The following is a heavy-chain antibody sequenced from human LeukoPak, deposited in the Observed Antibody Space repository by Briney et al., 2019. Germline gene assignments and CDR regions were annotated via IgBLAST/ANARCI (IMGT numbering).Heavy chain of an antibody. CDR3: ARDGSRAAPGGWFDP. CDR1: GGTCRSYA. Sequence: ASVKISCKASGGTCRSYAISWVRQAPGQGLESMGRIITIFRTATYAQKFQGRVTITVDESTSTAYMELSSVRSEDTAVYYCARDGSRAAPGGWFDPWGQGTLVTVSS. D-gene: IGHD2-15*01. J-gene: IGHJ5*02. V-gene: IGHV1-69*13. CDR2: IITIFRTA.